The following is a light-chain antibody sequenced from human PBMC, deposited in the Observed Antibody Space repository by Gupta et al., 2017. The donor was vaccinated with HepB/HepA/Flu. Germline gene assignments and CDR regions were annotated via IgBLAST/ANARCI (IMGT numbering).Light chain of an antibody. CDR1: SGHSSYA. CDR3: QTWGTGILV. CDR2: LNSDGSH. Sequence: QLVLTQSPSASASLGASVKLTCTLSSGHSSYANAWHQQQPEKGPRYLLKLNSDGSHSKGDGIPDRFSSSSSGAALYLTISRLQAEDEDYYYCQTWGTGILVFGGGTKLTVL. J-gene: IGLJ2*01. V-gene: IGLV4-69*01.